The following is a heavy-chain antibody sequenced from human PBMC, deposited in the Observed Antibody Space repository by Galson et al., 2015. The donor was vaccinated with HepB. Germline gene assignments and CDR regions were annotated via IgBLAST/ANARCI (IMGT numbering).Heavy chain of an antibody. CDR1: GFIFSNYA. CDR3: AKAESAAYSISSYDL. CDR2: ISGSGAMT. V-gene: IGHV3-23*01. Sequence: SLRLSCATSGFIFSNYAMTWVRQAPGKGLEWVSAISGSGAMTYYLQSVRGRFTISRDNSKNTLFLILNSLRAEETDVYFCAKAESAAYSISSYDLWGQGTLVTVSS. J-gene: IGHJ4*02. D-gene: IGHD6-6*01.